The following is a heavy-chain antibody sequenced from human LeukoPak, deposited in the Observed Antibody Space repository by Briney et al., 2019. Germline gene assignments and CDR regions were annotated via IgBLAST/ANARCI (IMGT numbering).Heavy chain of an antibody. D-gene: IGHD6-13*01. J-gene: IGHJ4*02. CDR1: GYTFTSYA. CDR2: INAGNGNT. V-gene: IGHV1-3*03. CDR3: ARGGSSSWYPIDY. Sequence: ASVKVSRKASGYTFTSYAMHWVRQAPGQRLEWMGWINAGNGNTKYSQEFQGRVTITRDTSASTAYMELSSLRSEDMAVYYCARGGSSSWYPIDYWGQGTLVTVSS.